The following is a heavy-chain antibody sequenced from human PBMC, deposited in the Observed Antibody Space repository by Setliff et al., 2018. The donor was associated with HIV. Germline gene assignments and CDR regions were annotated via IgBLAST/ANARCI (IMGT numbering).Heavy chain of an antibody. D-gene: IGHD1-26*01. CDR2: VSHTGST. CDR3: AREGTYSGTYWVAGISGSGDSTYYAESVKGRFIISRDNSKDTLSLQLNNVRAEDTAVYFCAKDYTATFWEYNWYDV. V-gene: IGHV4-34*01. Sequence: SETLSLTCAFYGGSFSSYYWRWIRQPPGKGLEWIGDVSHTGSTNYNPSLKSRITISADTPKNQFSLKLSTVTAADTAVYYCAREGTYSGTYWVAGISGSGDSTYYAESVKGRFIISRDNSKDTLSLQLNNVRAEDTAVYFCAKDYTATFWEYNWYDVWGQGTLVTVSS. CDR1: GGSFSSYY. J-gene: IGHJ5*02.